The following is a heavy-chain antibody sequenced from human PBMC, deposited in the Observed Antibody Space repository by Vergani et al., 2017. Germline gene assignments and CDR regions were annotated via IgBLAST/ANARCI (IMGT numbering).Heavy chain of an antibody. CDR2: IFYSGTT. Sequence: QVQLQESGPGVVKPSQTLSLTCAVSGGSISSGDHCWTWIRQRPGKGLEWIGYIFYSGTTYDNPSLRSRLTISVDSSQNQFSLKLRSVTAADTAGYYCERGDTQVPANSHFYYMDVWGKGTTVVVSS. D-gene: IGHD2-21*01. J-gene: IGHJ6*03. V-gene: IGHV4-31*11. CDR1: GGSISSGDHC. CDR3: ERGDTQVPANSHFYYMDV.